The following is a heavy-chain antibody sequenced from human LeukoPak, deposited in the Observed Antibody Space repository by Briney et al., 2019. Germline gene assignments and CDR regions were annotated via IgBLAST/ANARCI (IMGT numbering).Heavy chain of an antibody. J-gene: IGHJ5*02. CDR2: INHSGST. D-gene: IGHD6-13*01. CDR1: GGSFSGYY. V-gene: IGHV4-34*01. Sequence: SETLSLTCAVYGGSFSGYYWSWIRQPPGKGLEWIGEINHSGSTNYNPSLKSRVTISVDTSKNQFSLKLSSVTAAGTAVYYCARVGAAAGRWFDPWGQGTLVTVSS. CDR3: ARVGAAAGRWFDP.